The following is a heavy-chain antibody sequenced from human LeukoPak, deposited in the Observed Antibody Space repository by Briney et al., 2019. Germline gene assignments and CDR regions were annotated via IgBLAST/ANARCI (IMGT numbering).Heavy chain of an antibody. V-gene: IGHV3-21*01. Sequence: GALRLSCAASGFTFSSYSMNRVRQAPGKGLEWVSSISSSSSYIYYADSVKGRFTISRDNAKNSLYLQMNSLRAEDTAVYYCARDTPPPTFLGVVINYYYYGMDVWGQGTTVTVSS. CDR3: ARDTPPPTFLGVVINYYYYGMDV. D-gene: IGHD3-3*01. CDR1: GFTFSSYS. CDR2: ISSSSSYI. J-gene: IGHJ6*02.